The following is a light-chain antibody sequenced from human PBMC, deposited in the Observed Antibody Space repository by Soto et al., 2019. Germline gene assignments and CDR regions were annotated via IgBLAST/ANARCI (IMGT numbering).Light chain of an antibody. CDR3: MQAPQTLYT. CDR1: QSLLHSNGYNY. CDR2: LGS. V-gene: IGKV2-28*01. Sequence: DIVMTQSPLSLPVTPGEPASISCRSSQSLLHSNGYNYLDWYLQKPGQSPQLLIYLGSNRASGVPDRFRGSGSGTDFTLEISRVEAEDVGVYYCMQAPQTLYTFGQGTKLEIK. J-gene: IGKJ2*01.